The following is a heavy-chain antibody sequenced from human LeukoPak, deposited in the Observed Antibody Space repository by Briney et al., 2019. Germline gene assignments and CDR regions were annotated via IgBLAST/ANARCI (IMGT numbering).Heavy chain of an antibody. D-gene: IGHD3-22*01. J-gene: IGHJ4*02. CDR1: GFTFSSYS. CDR2: ISSSSSTI. Sequence: GGSLRLSCAASGFTFSSYSMNWVRQAPGKGLEWVSYISSSSSTIYYADSVKGRFTISRDNAKNSLYLQMNSLRAEDTAVYYCAKDYGYYDSSGYYYDGSDYWGQGTLVTVSS. V-gene: IGHV3-48*01. CDR3: AKDYGYYDSSGYYYDGSDY.